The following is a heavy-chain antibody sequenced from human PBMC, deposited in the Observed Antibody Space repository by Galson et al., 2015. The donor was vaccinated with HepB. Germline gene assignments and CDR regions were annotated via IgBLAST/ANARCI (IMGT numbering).Heavy chain of an antibody. Sequence: SLRLSCAASGFTFSSYGMHWVRQAPGKGLEWVAVISYDGSNKYYADSVKGRFTISRDNSKNTLYLQMNSLRAEDTAVYYCATWGYCSSTSCYHYYYYYMDVWGKGTTVTVSS. CDR2: ISYDGSNK. CDR3: ATWGYCSSTSCYHYYYYYMDV. V-gene: IGHV3-30*03. D-gene: IGHD2-2*01. J-gene: IGHJ6*03. CDR1: GFTFSSYG.